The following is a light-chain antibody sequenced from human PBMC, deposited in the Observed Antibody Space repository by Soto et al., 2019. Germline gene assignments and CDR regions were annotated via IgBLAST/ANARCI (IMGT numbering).Light chain of an antibody. CDR3: QQSLSTPYT. CDR1: QTISTY. J-gene: IGKJ2*01. CDR2: AAS. Sequence: DIKMTQSPSALSASVGERVTITCRASQTISTYLIWYQQKPGRAPKLLIYAASTLQSGVPARFSGSGSGTDFTLTISSLQPEDFATYYCQQSLSTPYTFGQGTKLEIK. V-gene: IGKV1-39*01.